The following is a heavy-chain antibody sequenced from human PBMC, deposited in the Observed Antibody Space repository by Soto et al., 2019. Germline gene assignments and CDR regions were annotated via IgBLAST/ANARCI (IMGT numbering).Heavy chain of an antibody. CDR3: VRLYNFGPGGMDV. J-gene: IGHJ6*02. CDR1: GGSISSRTYF. V-gene: IGHV4-39*01. CDR2: IFYSGSA. Sequence: QLQLQESGPGLVKASETLSLTCTVSGGSISSRTYFWGWIRQSPGRGLEWIGSIFYSGSAHYNPSVSSRGTISIDTPKNKVSLTLSSVTAADSSVYFCVRLYNFGPGGMDVWGQGTTVNVSS. D-gene: IGHD1-1*01.